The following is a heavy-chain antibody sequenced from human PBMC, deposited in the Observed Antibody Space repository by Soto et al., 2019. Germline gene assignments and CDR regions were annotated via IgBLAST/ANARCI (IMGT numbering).Heavy chain of an antibody. CDR2: IYSSGSA. CDR1: GGSISNYY. D-gene: IGHD5-18*01. J-gene: IGHJ4*02. V-gene: IGHV4-59*01. CDR3: ARDHPHSYGVYYFDY. Sequence: SETLSLTCTVSGGSISNYYWNWIRQSPGKGLEWIGYIYSSGSAHYNPSLQNRVTISIDTSKNQVSLKVNSVTAADTAVYYCARDHPHSYGVYYFDYWGQGTPVTVSS.